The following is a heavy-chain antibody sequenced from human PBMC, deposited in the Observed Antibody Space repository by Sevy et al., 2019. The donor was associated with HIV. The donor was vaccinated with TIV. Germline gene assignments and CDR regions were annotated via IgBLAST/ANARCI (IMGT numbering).Heavy chain of an antibody. D-gene: IGHD2-8*01. J-gene: IGHJ4*02. CDR1: GFTFSDSW. Sequence: GGSLRLSCTASGFTFSDSWMHWVRQAPGKGLEWLANINQDGSVIYYADSVKGRFTISRDDSRNSVVLQKSSLRAGDTASYYCARAVGKDGAYWGQGTLVTVSS. V-gene: IGHV3-7*03. CDR3: ARAVGKDGAY. CDR2: INQDGSVI.